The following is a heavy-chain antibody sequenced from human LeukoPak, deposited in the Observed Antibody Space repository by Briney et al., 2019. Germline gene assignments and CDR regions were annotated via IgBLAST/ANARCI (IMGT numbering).Heavy chain of an antibody. CDR2: IIPIFGTA. CDR1: GGTFSSYA. CDR3: ARGGTMMRVDY. Sequence: SVKVSCKASGGTFSSYAISWVRQAPGQGLEWMGGIIPIFGTANYAQKFQGRVTITADKSTSTAHMELSSLRSEDTAVYYCARGGTMMRVDYWGQGTLVTVSS. V-gene: IGHV1-69*06. D-gene: IGHD3-22*01. J-gene: IGHJ4*02.